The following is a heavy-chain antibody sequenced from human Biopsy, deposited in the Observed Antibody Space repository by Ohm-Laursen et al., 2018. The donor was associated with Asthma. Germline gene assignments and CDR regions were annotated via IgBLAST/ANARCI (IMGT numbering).Heavy chain of an antibody. CDR2: IKHDGSEK. J-gene: IGHJ1*01. CDR1: GFTFGDYW. V-gene: IGHV3-7*01. CDR3: ARTFHFWSPYHAEHYQL. D-gene: IGHD3-3*01. Sequence: SLRLSCTASGFTFGDYWMSWVRQVPGKGLEWVANIKHDGSEKNLVDSLKGRFTISRDNAKNLLFLQMNSLRAEDTAVYYCARTFHFWSPYHAEHYQLWGQGTLVTVSS.